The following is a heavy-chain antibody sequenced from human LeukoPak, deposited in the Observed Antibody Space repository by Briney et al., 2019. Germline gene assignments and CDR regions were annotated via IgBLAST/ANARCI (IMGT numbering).Heavy chain of an antibody. CDR2: IHYSGST. CDR3: ARGKEVITMLRGLKPGYYFDY. CDR1: GGSITNYY. Sequence: PSETLSLTCTVSGGSITNYYWSWLRQPPGKGLEWIGYIHYSGSTKYKSSLKSRVTISVDTSKNQFSLKPNSVTAADTAVYYCARGKEVITMLRGLKPGYYFDYWGQGTLVTVSS. V-gene: IGHV4-59*01. D-gene: IGHD3-10*01. J-gene: IGHJ4*02.